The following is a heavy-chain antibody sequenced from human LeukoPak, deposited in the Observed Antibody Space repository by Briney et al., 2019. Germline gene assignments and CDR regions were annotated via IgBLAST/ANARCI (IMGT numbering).Heavy chain of an antibody. J-gene: IGHJ4*02. CDR1: GGSFSGYY. CDR3: ARRRDTGNRYFDY. D-gene: IGHD5-18*01. Sequence: TSETLSLTCAVYGGSFSGYYWSWIRQPPGKGLEWIGEINHSGSTNYNPSLKSRVTISVDTSKNQFSLKLSSVTAADTAVYYCARRRDTGNRYFDYWGQGTLVTVSS. V-gene: IGHV4-34*01. CDR2: INHSGST.